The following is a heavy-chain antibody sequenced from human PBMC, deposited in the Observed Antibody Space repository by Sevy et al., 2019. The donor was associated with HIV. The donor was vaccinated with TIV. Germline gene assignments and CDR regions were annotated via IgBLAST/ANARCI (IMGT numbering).Heavy chain of an antibody. CDR2: ISYDGDTK. V-gene: IGHV3-30*04. J-gene: IGHJ4*02. CDR3: ARDDGYTVNCYPGY. Sequence: GGSLRLSCAASGFTFSTYAMHWVRQAPGKGLEWVAVISYDGDTKYYADSVKGRFTISRDNPKNTLYVQMNSLRPEDTAVYYCARDDGYTVNCYPGYWGQGTLVTVSP. CDR1: GFTFSTYA. D-gene: IGHD3-16*01.